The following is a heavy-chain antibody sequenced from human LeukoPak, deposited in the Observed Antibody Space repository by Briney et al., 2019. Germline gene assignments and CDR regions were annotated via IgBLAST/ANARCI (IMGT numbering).Heavy chain of an antibody. CDR3: ARVSSGATTVDY. CDR2: INHSGST. V-gene: IGHV4-34*01. Sequence: SETLSLTCAVYGGSFSGYYWSWIRQPPGKGLEWIGEINHSGSTNYNPSLTSRVTISVDKSKNQFSLKLSSVTAADTAVYYCARVSSGATTVDYWGQGTLVTVSS. J-gene: IGHJ4*02. CDR1: GGSFSGYY. D-gene: IGHD1-26*01.